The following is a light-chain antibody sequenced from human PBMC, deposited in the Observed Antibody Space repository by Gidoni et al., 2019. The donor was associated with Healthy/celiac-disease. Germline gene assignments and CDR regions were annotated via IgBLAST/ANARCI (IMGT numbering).Light chain of an antibody. J-gene: IGKJ4*01. CDR1: QSVSSY. CDR3: QQRSNWPLT. CDR2: DAS. Sequence: EIVFTQSPATLSLSPGERATLSCRASQSVSSYLAWYQQKPGQSPRLLIYDASNRATAIPARCSGSGCGTDVTLTISSLEPEDFAVYYCQQRSNWPLTFGGGTKVEIK. V-gene: IGKV3-11*01.